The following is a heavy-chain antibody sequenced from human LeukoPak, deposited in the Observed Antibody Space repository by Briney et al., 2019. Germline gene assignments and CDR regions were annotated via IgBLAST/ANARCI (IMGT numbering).Heavy chain of an antibody. D-gene: IGHD4-11*01. Sequence: SETLSLTCTVSGGSIRSYYWSWIRQPPGKVLEWIGYIFYSGNTNYNPSLKSRVTISVDTSKNQFSLKLSSLTAADTAVYYCARDTGGAAPFDYWGQGTLVTVSS. CDR1: GGSIRSYY. CDR2: IFYSGNT. CDR3: ARDTGGAAPFDY. J-gene: IGHJ4*02. V-gene: IGHV4-59*01.